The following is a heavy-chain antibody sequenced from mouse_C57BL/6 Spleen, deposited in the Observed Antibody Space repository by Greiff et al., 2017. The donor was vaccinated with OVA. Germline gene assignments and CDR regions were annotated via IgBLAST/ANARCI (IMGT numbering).Heavy chain of an antibody. V-gene: IGHV1-42*01. J-gene: IGHJ1*03. CDR2: INPSTGGT. CDR3: ARRWDRYFDV. D-gene: IGHD3-3*01. CDR1: GYSFTGYY. Sequence: VQLKQSGPELVKPGASVKISCKASGYSFTGYYMNWVKQSPEKSLEWIGEINPSTGGTTYNQKFKAKATLTVDKSSSTAYMQLKSLTSEDSAVYYCARRWDRYFDVWGTGTTVTVSS.